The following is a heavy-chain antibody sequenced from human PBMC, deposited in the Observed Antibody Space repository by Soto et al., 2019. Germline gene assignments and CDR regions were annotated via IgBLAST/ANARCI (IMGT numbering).Heavy chain of an antibody. CDR3: AREIVTAGGNNYFDP. CDR2: VYHTGDT. V-gene: IGHV4-4*01. J-gene: IGHJ5*02. Sequence: LSLTCGVSGGTVASSHWWSWVRQSPGGGLEWIGNVYHTGDTNLNPSLQSRVTISVDKSNNQFSLRLNSLTAADTAVYFCAREIVTAGGNNYFDPWGPGTLVTVSS. D-gene: IGHD2-21*02. CDR1: GGTVASSHW.